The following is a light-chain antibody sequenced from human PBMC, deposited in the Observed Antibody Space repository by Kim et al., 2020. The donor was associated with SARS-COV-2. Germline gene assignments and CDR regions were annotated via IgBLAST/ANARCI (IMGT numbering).Light chain of an antibody. CDR1: QSISSEF. Sequence: EIVLTQSPGTLSLSPGERATLSCRASQSISSEFLAWYQQISGQPPRLLMFGASNRAAGIPDRFSGGGSGTDFTLTITRLEPADSAVYYCQQYTTSPPAYTFGQGTKLEIK. J-gene: IGKJ2*01. CDR2: GAS. V-gene: IGKV3-20*01. CDR3: QQYTTSPPAYT.